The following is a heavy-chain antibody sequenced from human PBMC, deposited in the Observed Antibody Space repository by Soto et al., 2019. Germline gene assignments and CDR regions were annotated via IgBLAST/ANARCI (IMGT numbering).Heavy chain of an antibody. J-gene: IGHJ6*02. V-gene: IGHV3-30*18. CDR1: GFTFSSYG. Sequence: LRLSCAASGFTFSSYGMHWVRQAPGKGLEWVAVISYDGSNKYYADSVKGRFTISRDNSKNTLYLQMNSLRAEDTAVYYCAKGGSSRYYYYYGMDVWGQGTTVTVSS. CDR3: AKGGSSRYYYYYGMDV. CDR2: ISYDGSNK. D-gene: IGHD6-6*01.